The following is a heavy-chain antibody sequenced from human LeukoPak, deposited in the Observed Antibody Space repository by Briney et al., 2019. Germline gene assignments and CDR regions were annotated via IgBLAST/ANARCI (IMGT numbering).Heavy chain of an antibody. CDR2: IYYSGST. J-gene: IGHJ4*02. Sequence: SETLSLTCTVSGGSISSSSYYWGWIRQPPGKGLEWIGSIYYSGSTYYNPSLKSRVTISVDTSKNQFSLKLSSVTAADTAFYYCVRGFDYAFYDWGQGTLVTVSS. CDR1: GGSISSSSYY. V-gene: IGHV4-39*07. CDR3: VRGFDYAFYD. D-gene: IGHD4-17*01.